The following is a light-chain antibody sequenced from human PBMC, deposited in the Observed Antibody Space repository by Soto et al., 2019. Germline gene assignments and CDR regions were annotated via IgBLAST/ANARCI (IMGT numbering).Light chain of an antibody. CDR1: QGISSY. J-gene: IGKJ4*01. V-gene: IGKV1-9*01. Sequence: DIQLTQSPSFLSASVGDRVTITCRASQGISSYLAWYQQKPGKAPKLLIYAASTLQSGVPSRFSGSGSGTEFTLTISSLQPEDFATYYCQQLNHFGGGTKVEIK. CDR3: QQLNH. CDR2: AAS.